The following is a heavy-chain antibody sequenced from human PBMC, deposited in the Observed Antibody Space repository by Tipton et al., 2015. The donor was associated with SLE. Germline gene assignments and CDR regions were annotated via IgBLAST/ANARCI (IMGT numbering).Heavy chain of an antibody. CDR2: INTDGRST. Sequence: SLRLSCAASGFTFSPYWMHWVRQTPGKGLVWVSRINTDGRSTSYADSVKGRFTISRDNAKNTLYLQMNSLRAEDTAVYYCARGLYYDFWSGYRRGAFDIWGQGTLVTVSS. CDR3: ARGLYYDFWSGYRRGAFDI. V-gene: IGHV3-74*01. D-gene: IGHD3-3*01. J-gene: IGHJ3*02. CDR1: GFTFSPYW.